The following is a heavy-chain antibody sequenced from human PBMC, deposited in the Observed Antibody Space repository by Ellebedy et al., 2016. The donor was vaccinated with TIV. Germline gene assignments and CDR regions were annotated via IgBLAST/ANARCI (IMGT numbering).Heavy chain of an antibody. V-gene: IGHV3-23*01. CDR1: GFTFSSYA. Sequence: GESLKISCAASGFTFSSYAMSWVRQAPGKGLEWVSAISGSGGSTYYADSVKGRFTISRDNSKNTLYLQMNSLRAEDTAVYYCAKLLAAAGWDFDYWGQGTLVTVSS. CDR3: AKLLAAAGWDFDY. D-gene: IGHD6-13*01. CDR2: ISGSGGST. J-gene: IGHJ4*02.